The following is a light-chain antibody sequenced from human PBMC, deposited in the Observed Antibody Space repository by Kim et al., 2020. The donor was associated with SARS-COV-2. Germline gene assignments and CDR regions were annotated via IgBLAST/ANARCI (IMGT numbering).Light chain of an antibody. V-gene: IGLV3-19*01. CDR3: NSRDSSGNHVL. Sequence: SSELTQDPAVSVALGQTVRITCQGDSLRSYYASWYQQKPGQAPIVVIYGKDNRPSGIPDRVSGSSSGNTASLTITGTHAEDEADYYCNSRDSSGNHVLFGGGTQLTVL. J-gene: IGLJ2*01. CDR2: GKD. CDR1: SLRSYY.